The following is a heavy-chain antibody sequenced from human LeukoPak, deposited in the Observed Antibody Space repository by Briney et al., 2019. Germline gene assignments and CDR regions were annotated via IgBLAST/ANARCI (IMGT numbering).Heavy chain of an antibody. CDR3: ARLIGRGRTNGVCYEGGWFDP. V-gene: IGHV4-59*01. D-gene: IGHD2-8*01. J-gene: IGHJ5*02. CDR2: IYYTGNT. Sequence: SETLSLTCTVSGASISGYYWSWIRQPPGKGLDYIGYIYYTGNTNYNPSLKSRVTISVDTSKNQFSLKLSSVTAADTAVYYCARLIGRGRTNGVCYEGGWFDPWGQGTLVTVSS. CDR1: GASISGYY.